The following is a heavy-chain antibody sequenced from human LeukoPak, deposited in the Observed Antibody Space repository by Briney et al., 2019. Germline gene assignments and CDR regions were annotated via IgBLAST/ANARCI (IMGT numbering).Heavy chain of an antibody. CDR1: GYTFTGYY. D-gene: IGHD3-16*02. CDR2: INPNSGGT. J-gene: IGHJ3*02. Sequence: GASVKVSCKASGYTFTGYYMHWVRQAPGQGLEWMGWINPNSGGTNYAQKFQGRVTMTRDTSISTAYMELSRLRSDDMAVYYCAVNLSGYRNDAFDIWGQGTVVTVSS. CDR3: AVNLSGYRNDAFDI. V-gene: IGHV1-2*02.